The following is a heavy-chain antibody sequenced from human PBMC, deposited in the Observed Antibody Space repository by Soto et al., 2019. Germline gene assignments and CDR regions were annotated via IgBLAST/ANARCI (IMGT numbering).Heavy chain of an antibody. J-gene: IGHJ6*02. CDR1: GFTFSSYS. CDR3: ASGGIAAAGTPPYYYGMDV. V-gene: IGHV3-21*01. D-gene: IGHD6-13*01. CDR2: ISSSSSYI. Sequence: GGSLRLSCAASGFTFSSYSMNWVRQAPGKGLEWVSSISSSSSYIYYADSVKGRFTISRDNAKNSLYLQMNSLRAEDTAVYYCASGGIAAAGTPPYYYGMDVWGRGTTVTVSS.